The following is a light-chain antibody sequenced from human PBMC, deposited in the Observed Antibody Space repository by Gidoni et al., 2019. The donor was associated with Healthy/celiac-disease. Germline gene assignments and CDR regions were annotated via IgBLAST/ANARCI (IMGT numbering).Light chain of an antibody. J-gene: IGKJ1*01. V-gene: IGKV3-20*01. CDR3: QQYGSSSWT. Sequence: EIVLTQSPGTLSLSPGERATLSCTASQSVSSSYLAWYQQKPGQAPRLLIYGASSRATGSPDRFSGSGSGTDFTLTISRLEPEDFAVYYCQQYGSSSWTFGQGTKVEIK. CDR1: QSVSSSY. CDR2: GAS.